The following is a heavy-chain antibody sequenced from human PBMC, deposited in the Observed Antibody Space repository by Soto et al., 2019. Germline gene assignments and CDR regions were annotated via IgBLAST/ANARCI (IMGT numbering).Heavy chain of an antibody. D-gene: IGHD1-20*01. Sequence: PSETLSLTCTVAGGSVFSSSSLWVWIRQSPGKGLEWLGQIFYTGTTYYNPSLGSRITMSVDSSKSLFSLRLSSVTAADTAVYFCASFHNTSPGWFDPWGPGTLVTVSS. CDR3: ASFHNTSPGWFDP. J-gene: IGHJ5*02. CDR2: IFYTGTT. CDR1: GGSVFSSSSL. V-gene: IGHV4-39*02.